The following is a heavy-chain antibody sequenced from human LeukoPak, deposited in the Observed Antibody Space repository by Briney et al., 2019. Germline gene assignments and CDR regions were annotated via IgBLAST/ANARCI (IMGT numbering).Heavy chain of an antibody. V-gene: IGHV3-64D*09. CDR1: GFTFNNYA. J-gene: IGHJ5*02. Sequence: GGSLRLSCSASGFTFNNYAMHWVRQALGKGLEYVSAISSNGDSTYYADSVKGRFIISRDNSKNSLSPHMSSLRAEDTAVYYCVKSASSYGANWFDPWGQGTLVTVSS. CDR2: ISSNGDST. D-gene: IGHD4/OR15-4a*01. CDR3: VKSASSYGANWFDP.